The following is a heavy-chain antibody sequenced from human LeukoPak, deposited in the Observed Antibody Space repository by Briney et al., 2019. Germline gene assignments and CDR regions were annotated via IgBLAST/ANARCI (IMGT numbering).Heavy chain of an antibody. CDR3: ARDDYYYDSSGYYSYGMDV. D-gene: IGHD3-22*01. J-gene: IGHJ6*02. CDR1: GGSISSYY. CDR2: IYTSGST. Sequence: SEALSLTCTVSGGSISSYYWSWIRQPAGKGLEWIGRIYTSGSTNYNPSLNSRVTMSVDTSTNQLSLKLSSVTAADTAVYFSARDDYYYDSSGYYSYGMDVWGQGTTVTVSS. V-gene: IGHV4-4*07.